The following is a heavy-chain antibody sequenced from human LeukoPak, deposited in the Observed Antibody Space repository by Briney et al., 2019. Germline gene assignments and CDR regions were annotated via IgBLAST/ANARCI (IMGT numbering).Heavy chain of an antibody. CDR1: GSTFSTYG. CDR3: AQDWSVGNSGYIDD. Sequence: GRSLRLSCAASGSTFSTYGMHWVRQAPGKGLEWVAVIWYDGSNKYYADSVKGRFTISRDNSKNTLYLQMDTLTAEDTAMYYCAQDWSVGNSGYIDDWGQRTLVTVSS. D-gene: IGHD3-22*01. J-gene: IGHJ4*02. V-gene: IGHV3-33*06. CDR2: IWYDGSNK.